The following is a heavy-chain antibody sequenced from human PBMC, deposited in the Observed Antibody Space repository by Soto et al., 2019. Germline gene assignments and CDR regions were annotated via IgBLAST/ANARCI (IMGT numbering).Heavy chain of an antibody. Sequence: EVQLLESGGGLVQPGGSLRLSCVASGFSFSSFAMNWVRQAPGRGLEWVSVISGSGGSTYYTDSVKGRFTISRDNSKNTMYLQMNSLRAEDTAVYYCAKAKGIVPTTTIEYWGQGTLVTVSS. J-gene: IGHJ4*02. D-gene: IGHD5-12*01. V-gene: IGHV3-23*01. CDR1: GFSFSSFA. CDR3: AKAKGIVPTTTIEY. CDR2: ISGSGGST.